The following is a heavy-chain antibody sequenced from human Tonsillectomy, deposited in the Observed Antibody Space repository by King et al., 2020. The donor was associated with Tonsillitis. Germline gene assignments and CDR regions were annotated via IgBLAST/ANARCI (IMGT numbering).Heavy chain of an antibody. CDR2: IKPDGNEK. Sequence: EVQLVESGGDLVQPGGSLRLSCTTSGFAFSSYNMHWVRQAPGKGLEWVATIKPDGNEKNYVGSVRGRFTISRDNAKNSVYLQMNSLRDEDTAVYYCVGNWNWGQGTLVTVSS. J-gene: IGHJ4*02. V-gene: IGHV3-7*01. CDR3: VGNWN. CDR1: GFAFSSYN. D-gene: IGHD1-1*01.